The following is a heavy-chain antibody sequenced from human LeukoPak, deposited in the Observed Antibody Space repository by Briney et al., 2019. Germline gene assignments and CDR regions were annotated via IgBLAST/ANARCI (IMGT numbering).Heavy chain of an antibody. CDR2: IYKTGST. CDR3: GRGRYSSGWFKDKNWFDP. D-gene: IGHD6-19*01. J-gene: IGHJ5*02. Sequence: SETLSLTCTVSGGSISSTTYYWAWIRQPPGKGLEWIGSIYKTGSTNYSPSLKSRVFISEDTSNNQFSLKLSSVTDADTAVYYCGRGRYSSGWFKDKNWFDPWGQGIPVTVSS. CDR1: GGSISSTTYY. V-gene: IGHV4-39*01.